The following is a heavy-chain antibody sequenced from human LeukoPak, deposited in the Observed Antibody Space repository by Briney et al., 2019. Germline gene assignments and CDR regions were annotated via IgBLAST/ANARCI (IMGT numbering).Heavy chain of an antibody. Sequence: SQTLSLTCTVSGGSISSGGYYWSWIRQHPGKSLEWIGYIYYSGSTYYNPSLKSRVTISVDTSKNQFSLKLSSVTAADTAVYYCARTSPYCSSTSCYTNGVFDYWGQGTLVTVSS. J-gene: IGHJ4*02. V-gene: IGHV4-31*03. D-gene: IGHD2-2*02. CDR3: ARTSPYCSSTSCYTNGVFDY. CDR2: IYYSGST. CDR1: GGSISSGGYY.